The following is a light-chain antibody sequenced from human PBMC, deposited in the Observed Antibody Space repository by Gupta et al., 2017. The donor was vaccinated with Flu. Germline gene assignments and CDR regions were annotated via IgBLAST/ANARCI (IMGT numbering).Light chain of an antibody. Sequence: DIVITHSPDSLTASLAASATIHSKSSQRVLYSANHTNYLAWYQQKPGQPPKLLVLGASTRESGVPDRFSGSGSGTDFTLTINSLQAEDVAVYYCQQYYSTPLAFGPGTKVNI. V-gene: IGKV4-1*01. CDR1: QRVLYSANHTNY. CDR2: GAS. J-gene: IGKJ3*01. CDR3: QQYYSTPLA.